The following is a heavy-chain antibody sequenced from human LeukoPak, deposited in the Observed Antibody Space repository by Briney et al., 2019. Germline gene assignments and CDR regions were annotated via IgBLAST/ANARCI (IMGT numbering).Heavy chain of an antibody. V-gene: IGHV4-38-2*02. CDR2: IYHSGST. CDR3: AKSSWSLFDP. D-gene: IGHD3-10*01. CDR1: GYSISSGYY. J-gene: IGHJ5*02. Sequence: SETLSLTCTVSGYSISSGYYWGWIRQPPGKGLEWMGYIYHSGSTYYNPSLKSRVTISVDTSKNQFSLKLSSVTAADTAVYYCAKSSWSLFDPWGQGTLVTVSS.